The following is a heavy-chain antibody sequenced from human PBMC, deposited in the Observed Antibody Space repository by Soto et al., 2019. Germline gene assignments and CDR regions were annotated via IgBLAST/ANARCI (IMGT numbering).Heavy chain of an antibody. CDR1: GYTFTSYY. Sequence: ASVNVSCKASGYTFTSYYIHWVRQAPGQGLEWMGIINPSGGSTSYAQKFQGRVTMTRDTSTSTVYMELSSLRSEDTAVYYCAREADTAMAEHQFDYRGQGTLVTVSS. CDR3: AREADTAMAEHQFDY. V-gene: IGHV1-46*01. CDR2: INPSGGST. J-gene: IGHJ4*02. D-gene: IGHD5-18*01.